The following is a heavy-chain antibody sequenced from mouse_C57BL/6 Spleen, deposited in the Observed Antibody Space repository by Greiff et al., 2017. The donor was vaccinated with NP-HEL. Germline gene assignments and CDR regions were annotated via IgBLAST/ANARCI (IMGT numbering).Heavy chain of an antibody. CDR3: ARGYYYGSSPYYFDY. J-gene: IGHJ2*01. Sequence: QVQLQQSGAELVKPGASVKLSCKASGYTFTSYWMHWVKQRPGQGLEWIGMIHPNSGSTNYNEKFKSKATLTVDKSSSTAYMQLSSLTSEDSAVYYCARGYYYGSSPYYFDYWGQGTTLTVSS. D-gene: IGHD1-1*01. CDR2: IHPNSGST. CDR1: GYTFTSYW. V-gene: IGHV1-64*01.